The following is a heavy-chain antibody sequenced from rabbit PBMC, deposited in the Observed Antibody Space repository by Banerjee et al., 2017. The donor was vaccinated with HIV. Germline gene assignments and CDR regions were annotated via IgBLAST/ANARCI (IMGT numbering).Heavy chain of an antibody. CDR2: IYTGSGGFT. D-gene: IGHD1-1*01. CDR3: ARDTSSSFSSYGMDL. Sequence: QEQLEESGGDLVKPEGSLTLTCTASGFSFSSSYWLCWVRQAPGKGLEWIACIYTGSGGFTYFASWAKGRFTISKTSSTTVTLQMTSLTAADTATYFCARDTSSSFSSYGMDLWGPGTLVTVS. J-gene: IGHJ6*01. CDR1: GFSFSSSYW. V-gene: IGHV1S45*01.